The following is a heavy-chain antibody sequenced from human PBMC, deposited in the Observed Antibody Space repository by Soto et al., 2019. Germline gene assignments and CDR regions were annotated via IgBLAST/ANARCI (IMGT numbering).Heavy chain of an antibody. D-gene: IGHD6-19*01. CDR2: ISSTGTYT. Sequence: QVQLVESGGGLVKPGGSLRLSCAASGFTFSDYYVTWIRQAPGKGLEWVSYISSTGTYTNYADSVRGRFTISRDNAKNSLYLQMNSLTADDTAVYYCARDSTGWRAVYDSWGQGTLVTVSS. V-gene: IGHV3-11*05. CDR3: ARDSTGWRAVYDS. J-gene: IGHJ4*02. CDR1: GFTFSDYY.